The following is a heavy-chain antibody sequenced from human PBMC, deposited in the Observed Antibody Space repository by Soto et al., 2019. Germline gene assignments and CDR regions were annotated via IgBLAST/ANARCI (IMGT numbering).Heavy chain of an antibody. V-gene: IGHV3-72*01. J-gene: IGHJ5*02. CDR3: ARDLGS. Sequence: EVQLVESGGGLVQPGGSLSLSYAASGFTFSDHYMDWVRQAPGKGLEWVGRSRNKANSYTTEYAASVRGRFTISRDDSKNSLYLQMNSLKTEDTAVYYCARDLGSWGQGTLVTVSS. CDR1: GFTFSDHY. CDR2: SRNKANSYTT.